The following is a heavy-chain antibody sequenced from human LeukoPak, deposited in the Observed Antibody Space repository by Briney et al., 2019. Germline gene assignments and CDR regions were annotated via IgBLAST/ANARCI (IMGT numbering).Heavy chain of an antibody. Sequence: GRSLRLSCAASGFTFSSYAMHWVRQAPGKGLEWVAVISHDGSNKYYADSVKGRFTISRDNSKNTLYLQMNSLRAEDTAVYYCARDHPKGYCTNGVCYTPIYWGQGTLVTVSS. V-gene: IGHV3-30-3*01. CDR2: ISHDGSNK. CDR1: GFTFSSYA. CDR3: ARDHPKGYCTNGVCYTPIY. J-gene: IGHJ4*02. D-gene: IGHD2-8*01.